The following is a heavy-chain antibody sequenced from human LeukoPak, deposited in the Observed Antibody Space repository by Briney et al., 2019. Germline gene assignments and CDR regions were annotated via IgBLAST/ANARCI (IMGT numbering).Heavy chain of an antibody. CDR2: INHSGST. J-gene: IGHJ4*02. Sequence: SETLSLTCAVYGGSFSGYYWSWIRQPPGKELEWIGEINHSGSTNYNPSLKSRVTISVDTSKNQFSLKLSSVTAADTAVYYRARDYYDSSGYYYFDYWGQGTLVTVSS. CDR1: GGSFSGYY. CDR3: ARDYYDSSGYYYFDY. V-gene: IGHV4-34*01. D-gene: IGHD3-22*01.